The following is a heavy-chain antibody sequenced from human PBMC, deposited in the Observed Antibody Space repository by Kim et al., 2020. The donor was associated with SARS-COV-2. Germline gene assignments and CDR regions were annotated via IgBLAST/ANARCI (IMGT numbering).Heavy chain of an antibody. CDR3: AGLSSPPYYYYGMDV. CDR1: GGSISSSSYY. V-gene: IGHV4-39*01. J-gene: IGHJ6*02. Sequence: SETLSLTCTVSGGSISSSSYYWGWIRQPPGKGLEWIGSIYYSGSTYYNPSLKSRVTISVDTSKNQFSLKLSSVTAADTAVYYCAGLSSPPYYYYGMDVWGQGTTVTVSS. D-gene: IGHD3-16*02. CDR2: IYYSGST.